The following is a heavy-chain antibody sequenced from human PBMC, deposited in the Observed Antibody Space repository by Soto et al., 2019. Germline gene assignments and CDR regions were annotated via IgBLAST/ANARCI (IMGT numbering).Heavy chain of an antibody. CDR3: AKDSDTKRGPDY. V-gene: IGHV3-23*01. Sequence: PGGSLRLSFAASGFTFSNYGMNWVRQAPGKGLEWVSGISGSADNTFYADSVKGRFTISRDNSKSTLFLQMNSLRAEDTALYYCAKDSDTKRGPDYWGQGTLVTVSS. D-gene: IGHD3-10*01. CDR2: ISGSADNT. CDR1: GFTFSNYG. J-gene: IGHJ4*02.